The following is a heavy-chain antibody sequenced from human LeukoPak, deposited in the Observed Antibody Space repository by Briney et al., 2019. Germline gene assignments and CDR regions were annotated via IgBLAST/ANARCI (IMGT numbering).Heavy chain of an antibody. CDR2: INHSGST. D-gene: IGHD6-13*01. CDR3: ARKKSSSWYGIDY. V-gene: IGHV4-34*01. Sequence: PSETLSLTCAVYGGSFSGYYWSWIRQPPGKGLEWIGEINHSGSTNYNPSLKSRVTISVDTSKNQFSLKLSSVTAADTAVYYCARKKSSSWYGIDYWGQGTLVTVSS. J-gene: IGHJ4*02. CDR1: GGSFSGYY.